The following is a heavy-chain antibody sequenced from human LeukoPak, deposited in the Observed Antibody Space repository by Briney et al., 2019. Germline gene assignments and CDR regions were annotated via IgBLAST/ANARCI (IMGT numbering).Heavy chain of an antibody. CDR3: ARDGYASGSHDY. J-gene: IGHJ4*02. D-gene: IGHD3-10*01. Sequence: GGSLRLSCATSLFTFSSYWMTWVRQAPGTGLEWVANIKEDGSRQHYIDSVKGRFTISRDNAKSSLYLQMNSLRVEDSAVYYCARDGYASGSHDYWGQGTLVTVSS. CDR1: LFTFSSYW. V-gene: IGHV3-7*04. CDR2: IKEDGSRQ.